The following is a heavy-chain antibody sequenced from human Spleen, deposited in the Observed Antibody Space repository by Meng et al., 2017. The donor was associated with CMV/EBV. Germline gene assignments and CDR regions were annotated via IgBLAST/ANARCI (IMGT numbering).Heavy chain of an antibody. J-gene: IGHJ6*02. CDR1: GFTFSSYA. V-gene: IGHV3-30*04. CDR2: TSYDGSNK. Sequence: GESLKISCAASGFTFSSYAMHWVRQVPGEGLEWVAVTSYDGSNKYYADSVKGRFTISRDNSKTTLYLQMNSLTAEDTAVYYCARDRVPQVYYYYYGMDVWGQGTTVTVSS. CDR3: ARDRVPQVYYYYYGMDV. D-gene: IGHD4/OR15-4a*01.